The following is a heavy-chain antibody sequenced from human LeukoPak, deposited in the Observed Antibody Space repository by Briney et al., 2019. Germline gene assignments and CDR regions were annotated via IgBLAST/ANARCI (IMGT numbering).Heavy chain of an antibody. CDR2: ISNSGRST. Sequence: PGASLRLSCAASGFTFSSYAMSWVRQAPGKGLEWVSAISNSGRSTYYADSVKGRFTISRDNSKNTLYLQINSLRAEDTAVYYCAKWGDYDVLTGYYVSDYWGQGTLVTVSS. CDR1: GFTFSSYA. V-gene: IGHV3-23*01. J-gene: IGHJ4*02. D-gene: IGHD3-9*01. CDR3: AKWGDYDVLTGYYVSDY.